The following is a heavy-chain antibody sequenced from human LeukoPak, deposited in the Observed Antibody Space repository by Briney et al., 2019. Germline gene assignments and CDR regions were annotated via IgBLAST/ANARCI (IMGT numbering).Heavy chain of an antibody. CDR1: GGSISSSSYY. Sequence: SETLSLTCTVSGGSISSSSYYWGWTRQPPGKGLEWIGSIYYSGSTYYNPSLKSRVTISVDTSKNQFSLKLSSVTAADTAVYYCARVDYDFWSGYRTFDYWGQGTLVTVSS. V-gene: IGHV4-39*07. D-gene: IGHD3-3*01. CDR2: IYYSGST. J-gene: IGHJ4*02. CDR3: ARVDYDFWSGYRTFDY.